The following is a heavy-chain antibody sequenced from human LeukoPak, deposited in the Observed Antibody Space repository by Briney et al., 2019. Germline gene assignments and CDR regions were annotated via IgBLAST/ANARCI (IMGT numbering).Heavy chain of an antibody. CDR2: IYYSGST. Sequence: SETLSLTCAVSGGPISSRSCYWGWIRQPPGKGLEWIGSIYYSGSTYYNPSLKSRVTISVDTSKNQFSLKLSSVTAADTAVYYCAESSSCWGQGTLVTVSS. CDR1: GGPISSRSCY. V-gene: IGHV4-39*07. D-gene: IGHD6-13*01. J-gene: IGHJ4*02. CDR3: AESSSC.